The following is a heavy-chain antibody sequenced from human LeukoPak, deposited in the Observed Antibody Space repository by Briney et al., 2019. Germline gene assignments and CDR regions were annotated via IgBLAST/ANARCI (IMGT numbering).Heavy chain of an antibody. CDR3: ARHGVDYFGSGSFPTPFDY. CDR2: LHYSGST. Sequence: PSETLSLTCTVSGGSISSYYWSWIRQPPGKGREWIGWLHYSGSTNYNPSLKSRVTISVDTSKNQFSLKLSSVTAADTAVYYCARHGVDYFGSGSFPTPFDYWGQGTLVTVSS. D-gene: IGHD3-10*01. CDR1: GGSISSYY. J-gene: IGHJ4*02. V-gene: IGHV4-59*08.